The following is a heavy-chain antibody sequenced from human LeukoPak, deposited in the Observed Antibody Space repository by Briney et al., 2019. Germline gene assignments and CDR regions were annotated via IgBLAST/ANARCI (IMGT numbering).Heavy chain of an antibody. CDR1: GFIFSDYL. J-gene: IGHJ6*02. V-gene: IGHV3-7*01. CDR3: ARVLLVHDYYYGMDV. CDR2: IKYDGSEK. D-gene: IGHD3-16*01. Sequence: GGSLRLSCEASGFIFSDYLMTWVRQAPGTGLEWVANIKYDGSEKYCVDSLKGRFTIARDNAKNSLYLEMNSLRAEDTAVYYWARVLLVHDYYYGMDVWGQGTTATVSS.